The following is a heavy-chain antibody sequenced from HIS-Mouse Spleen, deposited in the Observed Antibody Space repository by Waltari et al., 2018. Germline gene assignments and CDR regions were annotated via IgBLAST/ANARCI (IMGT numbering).Heavy chain of an antibody. J-gene: IGHJ4*02. CDR1: GFTFSSYG. Sequence: QVQLVWSGGGVVQPGRSLRLSCAASGFTFSSYGMHWVRQAPGKGLEWVAVISYDGSNKYYADSVKGRFTISRDNSKNTLYMQMNSLRAEDTAVYYCAKDKHHAFDYWGQGTLVTVSS. CDR3: AKDKHHAFDY. V-gene: IGHV3-30*18. CDR2: ISYDGSNK.